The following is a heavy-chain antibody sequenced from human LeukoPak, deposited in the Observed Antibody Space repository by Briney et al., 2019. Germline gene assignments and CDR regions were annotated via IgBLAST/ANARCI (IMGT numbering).Heavy chain of an antibody. CDR3: AKGGMATIGGYFDY. V-gene: IGHV3-43*01. D-gene: IGHD5-12*01. CDR1: GFTFDDYT. J-gene: IGHJ4*02. CDR2: ISWDGGST. Sequence: GGSLRLSCAASGFTFDDYTMHWVRQAPGKGLEWVSLISWDGGSTYYADSVKGRFTISRDNSKNSLYPQMNSLRTEDTALYYCAKGGMATIGGYFDYWGQGTLVTVSS.